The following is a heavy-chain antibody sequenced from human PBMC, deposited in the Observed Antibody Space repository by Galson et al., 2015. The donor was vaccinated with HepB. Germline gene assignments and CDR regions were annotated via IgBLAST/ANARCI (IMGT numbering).Heavy chain of an antibody. CDR2: ISYDGSNK. Sequence: SLRLSCAASGFTFSSYAMHWVRQAPGKGLEWVAVISYDGSNKYYADSVKGRFTISRDNSKNTLYLQMNSLRAEDTAVYYCARVGYCSSTSCSPADQPRPTVYYVDYWGQGTLVTVSS. D-gene: IGHD2-2*01. V-gene: IGHV3-30*04. J-gene: IGHJ4*02. CDR1: GFTFSSYA. CDR3: ARVGYCSSTSCSPADQPRPTVYYVDY.